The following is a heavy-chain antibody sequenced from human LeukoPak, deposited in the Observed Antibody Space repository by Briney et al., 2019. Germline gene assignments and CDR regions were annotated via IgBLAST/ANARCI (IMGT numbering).Heavy chain of an antibody. Sequence: ASVKVSCKASGYTFTSYYMHWVRQAPGQGLEWMEIINPSGGSTSYAQKFQGRVTMTRDTSTSTVYMELSSLRSEDTAVYYCARVLGGRDGYNRDGWAFDIWGQGTMVTVSS. CDR1: GYTFTSYY. J-gene: IGHJ3*02. CDR2: INPSGGST. V-gene: IGHV1-46*01. CDR3: ARVLGGRDGYNRDGWAFDI. D-gene: IGHD5-24*01.